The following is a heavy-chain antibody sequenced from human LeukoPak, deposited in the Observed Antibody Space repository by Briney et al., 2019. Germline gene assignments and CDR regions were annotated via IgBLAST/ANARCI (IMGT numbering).Heavy chain of an antibody. V-gene: IGHV3-43*01. CDR3: AKERYYYYMDV. CDR1: GFTFDDYT. CDR2: ISWDGGST. J-gene: IGHJ6*03. Sequence: GGSLRLSCAASGFTFDDYTMHWVRQAPGKGLEWVSLISWDGGSTYYADSVKGRFTISRDNSKNTLYLQMISLRAEDTAVYYCAKERYYYYMDVWGKGTTVTVSS.